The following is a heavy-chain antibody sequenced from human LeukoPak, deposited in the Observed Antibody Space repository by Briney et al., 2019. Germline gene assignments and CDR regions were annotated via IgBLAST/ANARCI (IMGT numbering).Heavy chain of an antibody. J-gene: IGHJ4*02. V-gene: IGHV4-34*01. D-gene: IGHD2-15*01. Sequence: SETLSLTCAVYGESFSAYFWNWIRQAPGKPLEYIGEINHRGSSHYNPSLKTRVTLSVDTSKKQFSLKLTSVTAADTAVYFCARGSSFDGYCSAGACDAGFYDSWGQGTPVTVSS. CDR2: INHRGSS. CDR1: GESFSAYF. CDR3: ARGSSFDGYCSAGACDAGFYDS.